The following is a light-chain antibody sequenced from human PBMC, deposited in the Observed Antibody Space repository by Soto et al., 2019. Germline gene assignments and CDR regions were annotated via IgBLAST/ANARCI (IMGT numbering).Light chain of an antibody. CDR3: QQSYSGLN. CDR1: QSISSY. CDR2: AAS. Sequence: DIQMTQSPSSLSASVGDRVAITCRASQSISSYLNWYQQKPGEAPNLLIYAASNLQSGFPSRFSGSGSGTDFTLSISSLQPEDFATYYCQQSYSGLNFGGGTQVAIK. V-gene: IGKV1-39*01. J-gene: IGKJ4*01.